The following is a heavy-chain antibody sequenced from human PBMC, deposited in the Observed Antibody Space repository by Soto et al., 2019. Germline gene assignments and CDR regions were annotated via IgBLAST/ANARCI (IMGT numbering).Heavy chain of an antibody. CDR2: IYYSGGT. CDR1: GGSISSGDYY. D-gene: IGHD2-15*01. CDR3: ARICNSGSCHDDY. V-gene: IGHV4-30-4*01. Sequence: PSETLSLTCTVSGGSISSGDYYWSWIRQPPGKGLEWIGYIYYSGGTYYNPSLKSRVTISVDTSKNQFSLKLSSVTAADTAVYYCARICNSGSCHDDYWGQGTPVTVSS. J-gene: IGHJ4*02.